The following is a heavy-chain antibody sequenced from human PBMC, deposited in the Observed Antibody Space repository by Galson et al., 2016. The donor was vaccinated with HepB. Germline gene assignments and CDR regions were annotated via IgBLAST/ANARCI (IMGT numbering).Heavy chain of an antibody. J-gene: IGHJ3*01. V-gene: IGHV1-69*15. CDR2: FVPIFCTP. CDR1: GGTFSSYP. D-gene: IGHD3-16*02. CDR3: AREFTFGGVIVTGFDV. Sequence: SCKAFGGTFSSYPISWVRQAPGQGLEWMGSFVPIFCTPNYAQRLQGRVTIMLDESTSTAYMELSSLRSADTAVYYCAREFTFGGVIVTGFDVWGQGTMVTVSS.